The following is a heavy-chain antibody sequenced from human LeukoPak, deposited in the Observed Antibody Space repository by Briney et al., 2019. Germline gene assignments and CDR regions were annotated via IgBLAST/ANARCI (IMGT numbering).Heavy chain of an antibody. J-gene: IGHJ4*02. Sequence: ASVKVSCKASGYTFSDYVINWVRQAPGQRLEWMGWINAGNGNTKYSEGLQGRVTITRDTSASTAYMELRSLRSDDTAVYYCARTSHYVDIAATIPYGIYYFDYWGQGTLVTVSS. D-gene: IGHD5-12*01. CDR3: ARTSHYVDIAATIPYGIYYFDY. CDR2: INAGNGNT. V-gene: IGHV1-3*01. CDR1: GYTFSDYV.